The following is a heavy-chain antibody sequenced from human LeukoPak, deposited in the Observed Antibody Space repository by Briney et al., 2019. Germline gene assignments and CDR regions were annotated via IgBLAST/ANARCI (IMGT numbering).Heavy chain of an antibody. CDR3: ARGGGYCSSTSCYFTPRHLVFDY. CDR2: ISSSCSTI. CDR1: GFTFSSYE. Sequence: PGGSLRLSCAASGFTFSSYEMNWVRQAPGKGLEWVSYISSSCSTIYYADSVKGRFTISRDNAKNSLYLQMNSLRAEDTAVYYCARGGGYCSSTSCYFTPRHLVFDYWGQGTLVTVSS. J-gene: IGHJ4*02. D-gene: IGHD2-2*01. V-gene: IGHV3-48*03.